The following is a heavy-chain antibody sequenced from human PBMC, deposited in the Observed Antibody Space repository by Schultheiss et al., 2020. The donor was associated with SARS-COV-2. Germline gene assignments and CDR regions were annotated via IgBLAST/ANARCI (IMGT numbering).Heavy chain of an antibody. V-gene: IGHV3-74*01. CDR2: IHSDGNSS. CDR1: GFTFSSYW. CDR3: ARDPHGIDV. J-gene: IGHJ6*02. Sequence: GESLKISCAASGFTFSSYWMHWARQAPGKGLVWVSRIHSDGNSSRYGDSVKGRFTISRDNAKNSLYLQMNSLRAEDTAVYYCARDPHGIDVWGQGTTVTVSS.